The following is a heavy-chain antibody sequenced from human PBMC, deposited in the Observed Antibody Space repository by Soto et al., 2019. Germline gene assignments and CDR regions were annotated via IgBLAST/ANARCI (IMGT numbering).Heavy chain of an antibody. CDR1: GFIFSSYG. V-gene: IGHV3-30*03. CDR2: ISYDENNK. CDR3: ARSTTWAPKYYYYALDV. J-gene: IGHJ6*02. Sequence: GGSLRLSCAASGFIFSSYGMHWVRQAPGKGLEWVAVISYDENNKHYADSVKGRFTIPRDNSKNTLYLQMNSLRVEDTAVYYCARSTTWAPKYYYYALDVWGQGTTVTFSS. D-gene: IGHD1-1*01.